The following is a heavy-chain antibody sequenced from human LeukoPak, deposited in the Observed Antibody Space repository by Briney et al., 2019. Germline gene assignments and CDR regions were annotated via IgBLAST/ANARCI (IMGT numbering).Heavy chain of an antibody. CDR3: AGDRASQYYDSSGYYLNWFDP. J-gene: IGHJ5*02. D-gene: IGHD3-22*01. V-gene: IGHV1-2*02. CDR1: GYTFTGYY. Sequence: ASVKVSCKASGYTFTGYYMHWVRQAPGQGLEWMGWINPNSGGTNYAQKFQGRVTMTRDTSISTAYMELSRLRSDDTAVYYCAGDRASQYYDSSGYYLNWFDPWGQGTLVTVSS. CDR2: INPNSGGT.